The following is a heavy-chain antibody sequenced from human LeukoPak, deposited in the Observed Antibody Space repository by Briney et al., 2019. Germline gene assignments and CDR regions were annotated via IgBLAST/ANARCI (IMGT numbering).Heavy chain of an antibody. V-gene: IGHV3-21*01. CDR3: ARATQYCSGGSCYDTWFDP. CDR2: ISSRSSYR. J-gene: IGHJ5*02. CDR1: GFTFSSYG. Sequence: PGGSLRLSCAASGFTFSSYGMSWVRQAPGKGLEWVSAISSRSSYRYYADSMKGRFTISRDNAKNSLYLQMNSLRAEDTAVYYCARATQYCSGGSCYDTWFDPWGQGTLVTVSS. D-gene: IGHD2-15*01.